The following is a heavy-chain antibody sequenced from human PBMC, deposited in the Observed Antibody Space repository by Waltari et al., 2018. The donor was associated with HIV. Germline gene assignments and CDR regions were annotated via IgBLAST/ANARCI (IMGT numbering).Heavy chain of an antibody. CDR1: GGPISSYY. Sequence: QVQLQESGPGLVKPSETLSLTCTVSGGPISSYYWSLIRQPAGKGLEWIGRIYTSGSTNYNPSLKSRVTMSVDTSKNQFSLKLSSVTAADTAVYYRAGGGYSNYDFDYWGQGTLVTVSS. J-gene: IGHJ4*02. V-gene: IGHV4-4*07. CDR2: IYTSGST. CDR3: AGGGYSNYDFDY. D-gene: IGHD4-4*01.